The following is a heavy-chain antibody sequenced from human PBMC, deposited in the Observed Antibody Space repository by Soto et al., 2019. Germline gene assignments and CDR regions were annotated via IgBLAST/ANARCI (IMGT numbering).Heavy chain of an antibody. CDR3: AKDRYLDHDSRGYLFDN. Sequence: EVRLLESGGDLIQPGGSLRLSCAASGFTFNIYAMTWVRQAPGKGLEWVSAISRYGDFTYYADSVEGRFTISRDNSKNTLYLQMNSLRAEDTAVSYCAKDRYLDHDSRGYLFDNWGQGTLVTVSS. J-gene: IGHJ4*02. V-gene: IGHV3-23*01. D-gene: IGHD3-22*01. CDR1: GFTFNIYA. CDR2: ISRYGDFT.